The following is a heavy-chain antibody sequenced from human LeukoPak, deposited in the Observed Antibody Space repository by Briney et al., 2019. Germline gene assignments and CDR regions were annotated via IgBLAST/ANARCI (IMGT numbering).Heavy chain of an antibody. CDR3: TTLSAAGMRY. CDR2: IKSKTDGGTT. D-gene: IGHD6-13*01. V-gene: IGHV3-15*01. J-gene: IGHJ4*02. CDR1: GFIFSNAW. Sequence: GGSLRLSCAVSGFIFSNAWMTWVRQAPGKGLEWVGHIKSKTDGGTTDYAAPVKGRFTISRDDSKNTLYLQMNSLKTEDTAVYYCTTLSAAGMRYWGQGTLVTVSS.